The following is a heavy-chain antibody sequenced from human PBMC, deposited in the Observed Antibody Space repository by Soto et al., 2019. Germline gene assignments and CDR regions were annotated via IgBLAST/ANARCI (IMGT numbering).Heavy chain of an antibody. CDR1: GGTFSSYA. D-gene: IGHD6-13*01. CDR2: IIPIFGTA. CDR3: ARGPRAAPRLWFDP. V-gene: IGHV1-69*12. Sequence: QVQLVQSGAEVKKPGSSVKVSCKASGGTFSSYAISWVRQAPGQGLEWMGGIIPIFGTANYAQKFQGRVTXXAXEXXSTAYMELSSLRSEDTAVYYCARGPRAAPRLWFDPWGQGTLVTVSS. J-gene: IGHJ5*02.